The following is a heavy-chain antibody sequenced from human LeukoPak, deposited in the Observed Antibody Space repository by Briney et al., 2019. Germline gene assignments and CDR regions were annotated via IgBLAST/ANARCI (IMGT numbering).Heavy chain of an antibody. Sequence: PSETLSLTCAVYGGSFSGYYWSWIRQPPGKGLEWIGEINHSGSTNYNPSFKSRVTISVDTSKNQFSLKLSSVTAADTAVYYCARGRGVVVPAAIHNWFDPWGQGTLVTVSS. V-gene: IGHV4-34*01. CDR2: INHSGST. CDR1: GGSFSGYY. CDR3: ARGRGVVVPAAIHNWFDP. J-gene: IGHJ5*02. D-gene: IGHD2-2*01.